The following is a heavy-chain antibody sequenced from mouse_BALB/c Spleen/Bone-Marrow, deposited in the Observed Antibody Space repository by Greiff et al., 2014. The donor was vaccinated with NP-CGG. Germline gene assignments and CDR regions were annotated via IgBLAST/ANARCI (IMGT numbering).Heavy chain of an antibody. D-gene: IGHD4-1*01. CDR1: GYNFTSYW. CDR3: ARDGNWPFAY. J-gene: IGHJ3*01. V-gene: IGHV1-55*01. Sequence: LQESGAEFVKPGTSVKLSCKASGYNFTSYWINWVKLRPGQGLEWIGDIYPGSGGNHKNEKFKTKATLTVDTSSSTAYMQLSSLASEDSALYCCARDGNWPFAYWGQGTLVTVSA. CDR2: IYPGSGGN.